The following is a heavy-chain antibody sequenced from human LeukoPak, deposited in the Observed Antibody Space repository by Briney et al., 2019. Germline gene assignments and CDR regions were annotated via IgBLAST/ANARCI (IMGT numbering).Heavy chain of an antibody. Sequence: PGGSLRLSCAASGFTFSSYGMHWVRQAPGKGLEWVAVIWYDGSNKYYADSVKGRFTISRDNSKNTLYLQMNSLRAEDTAVYYCAKGGPLAAAGTYFQHWGQGTLVTVSS. D-gene: IGHD6-13*01. CDR3: AKGGPLAAAGTYFQH. J-gene: IGHJ1*01. V-gene: IGHV3-33*06. CDR2: IWYDGSNK. CDR1: GFTFSSYG.